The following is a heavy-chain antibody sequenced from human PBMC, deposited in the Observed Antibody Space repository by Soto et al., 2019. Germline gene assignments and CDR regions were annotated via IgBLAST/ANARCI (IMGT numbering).Heavy chain of an antibody. CDR2: IYWDDDK. J-gene: IGHJ4*02. V-gene: IGHV2-5*02. CDR3: SHRLTSRGGNCCYS. CDR1: GLSLSTSGVG. Sequence: QITLRESGPTLVKPTQPLTLTCAFSGLSLSTSGVGVGWIRQPPGKALEWLAYIYWDDDKGYSPSLKSRLNITKDTSKNQVVLTMTNMDPVDTATYYCSHRLTSRGGNCCYSWGQGTLVTASS. D-gene: IGHD2-15*01.